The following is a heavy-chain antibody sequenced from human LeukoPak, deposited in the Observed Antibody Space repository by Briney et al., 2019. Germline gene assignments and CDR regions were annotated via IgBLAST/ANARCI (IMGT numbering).Heavy chain of an antibody. CDR2: ISAYNGNT. CDR1: NYTFNTFG. V-gene: IGHV1-18*01. CDR3: AKDVEAGDYYYGMEI. J-gene: IGHJ6*01. Sequence: ASVKVSCTTSNYTFNTFGITWVRQAPGQGLEWMGWISAYNGNTNYAQKFQGRVTMTTDISTSTAYMELRSLTSDDTAIYYCAKDVEAGDYYYGMEIWGEGTKVTVSS. D-gene: IGHD6-19*01.